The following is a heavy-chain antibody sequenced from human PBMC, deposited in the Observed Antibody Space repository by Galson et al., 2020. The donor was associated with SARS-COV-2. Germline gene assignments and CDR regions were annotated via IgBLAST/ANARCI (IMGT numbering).Heavy chain of an antibody. CDR1: GDSISSEDYY. V-gene: IGHV4-30-4*01. CDR2: IYDSGST. D-gene: IGHD2-8*01. Sequence: SETLSLTCNVSGDSISSEDYYWSWIRQPPGKGLEWIGNIYDSGSTYYNPSLKSRVAISVDTSQNQFSLTLSSVTAADTAVYYCARDNVVAAVCTNDVCHFGGYGFDIWGQGTMVTVSS. CDR3: ARDNVVAAVCTNDVCHFGGYGFDI. J-gene: IGHJ3*02.